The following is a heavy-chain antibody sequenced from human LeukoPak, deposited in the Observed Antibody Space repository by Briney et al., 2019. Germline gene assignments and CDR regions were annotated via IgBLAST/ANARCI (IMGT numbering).Heavy chain of an antibody. V-gene: IGHV3-23*01. CDR2: IGGSAGST. J-gene: IGHJ4*02. CDR1: GFTFSSYA. CDR3: AKTRPLDSSSWSHGDY. Sequence: GGSLRLSCAASGFTFSSYAMSWVRQAPGKGLEWVSAIGGSAGSTYYADSVKGRFTISRDNSKNTLYLQMNSLRAEDTAVYYCAKTRPLDSSSWSHGDYWGQGTLVTVSS. D-gene: IGHD6-13*01.